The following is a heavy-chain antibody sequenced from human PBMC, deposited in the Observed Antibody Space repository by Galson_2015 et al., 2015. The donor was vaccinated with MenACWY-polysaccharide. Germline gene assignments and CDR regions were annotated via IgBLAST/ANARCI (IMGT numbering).Heavy chain of an antibody. V-gene: IGHV4-34*01. Sequence: SETLSLTCAVFGGSFSDYYWSWLRQPPGKGLEWIGEIHHSAGSNYNPSLKSRVTMSVDTSKNQLSLKLTSVTAADTAVYYCARDAAVTSRDHAFDIWGRGTKVTVSS. J-gene: IGHJ3*02. CDR2: IHHSAGS. CDR3: ARDAAVTSRDHAFDI. CDR1: GGSFSDYY. D-gene: IGHD6-19*01.